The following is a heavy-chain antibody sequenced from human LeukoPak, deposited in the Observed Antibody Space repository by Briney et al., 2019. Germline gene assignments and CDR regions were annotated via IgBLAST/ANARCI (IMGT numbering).Heavy chain of an antibody. CDR3: ARYRAYSSGWHSDAFDL. Sequence: GGSLRLSCAASGFTFSSYSMNWVRQAPGKGLEGVSSISSSSSYIYYADSVKGRFTVSRDNAKNSLYLQMNSLRAEDTAVYYCARYRAYSSGWHSDAFDLWGQGKIVTVSS. D-gene: IGHD6-19*01. J-gene: IGHJ3*01. CDR1: GFTFSSYS. V-gene: IGHV3-21*01. CDR2: ISSSSSYI.